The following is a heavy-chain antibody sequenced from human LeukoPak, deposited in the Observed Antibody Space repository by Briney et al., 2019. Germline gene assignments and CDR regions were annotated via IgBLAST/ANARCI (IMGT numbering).Heavy chain of an antibody. CDR2: IFYSGST. CDR1: GGSISSEDYY. D-gene: IGHD3-10*01. CDR3: ARRPYGSGSYEDY. Sequence: SHTLSLTCTVSGGSISSEDYYWSWIRQPPGKGLEWMGYIFYSGSTYYTPSLKSRLTISVDMSKNQFSLKLSPVTAADTAVYYCARRPYGSGSYEDYWGQGTPVTVSS. V-gene: IGHV4-30-4*01. J-gene: IGHJ4*02.